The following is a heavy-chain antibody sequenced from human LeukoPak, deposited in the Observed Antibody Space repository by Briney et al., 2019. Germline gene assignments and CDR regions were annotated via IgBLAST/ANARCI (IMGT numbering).Heavy chain of an antibody. CDR2: IRYDGSNK. Sequence: GGSLRLSCAASGFTFSSYAMHWVRQAPGKGLEWVAFIRYDGSNKYYADSVKGRFTISRDNSKNTLYLQMNSLRAEDTAVYYCAGGQGWHFDLWGLGTLITVSS. D-gene: IGHD2-15*01. V-gene: IGHV3-30*02. CDR3: AGGQGWHFDL. J-gene: IGHJ2*01. CDR1: GFTFSSYA.